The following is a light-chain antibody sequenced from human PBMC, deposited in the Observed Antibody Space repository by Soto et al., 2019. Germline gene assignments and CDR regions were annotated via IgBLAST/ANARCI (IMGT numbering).Light chain of an antibody. J-gene: IGKJ1*01. CDR2: DAS. V-gene: IGKV1-5*01. CDR3: QQYYTYPWT. Sequence: DIQMTQSPFTLSASVGDRVTMSCRASQNINKRLAWHQQKPGKAPKVLIYDASNLKSGVPSRFSGSGSGTEFILTISSLQPDDFATYYCQQYYTYPWTFGQGTKV. CDR1: QNINKR.